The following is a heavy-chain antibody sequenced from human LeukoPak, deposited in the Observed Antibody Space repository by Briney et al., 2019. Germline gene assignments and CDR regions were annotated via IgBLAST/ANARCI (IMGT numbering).Heavy chain of an antibody. CDR3: GRRADYYDSSGYYYYFYY. D-gene: IGHD3-22*01. CDR2: ISAYNGNT. J-gene: IGHJ4*02. V-gene: IGHV1-18*01. CDR1: GYTFTSYG. Sequence: ASVTVSCKGSGYTFTSYGISWVRQAPGQGLEWVGRISAYNGNTNYAKKLQGRVTLTTDTSTSTDYMALRSLRSDDTAVYYCGRRADYYDSSGYYYYFYYWGQGTLVTVSS.